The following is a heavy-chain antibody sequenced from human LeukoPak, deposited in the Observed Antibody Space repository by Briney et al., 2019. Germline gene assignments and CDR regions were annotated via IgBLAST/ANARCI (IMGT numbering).Heavy chain of an antibody. D-gene: IGHD4-11*01. Sequence: PGGSLRLSCVASGFTFSYHGLHWVRQAPGKGLEWLATISFDAITTYYADSVRGRFTISRDNSNNTLYLQMNSLRDKDTGVYYCAKGGVSDYSNYYYWGQGTLVTVSS. CDR3: AKGGVSDYSNYYY. CDR2: ISFDAITT. J-gene: IGHJ4*02. V-gene: IGHV3-33*05. CDR1: GFTFSYHG.